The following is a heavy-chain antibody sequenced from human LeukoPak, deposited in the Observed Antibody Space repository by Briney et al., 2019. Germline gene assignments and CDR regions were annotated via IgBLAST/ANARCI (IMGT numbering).Heavy chain of an antibody. V-gene: IGHV4-34*01. D-gene: IGHD2-2*01. CDR1: GGSFSGYY. CDR3: ARCLVVPRYYYYYMDV. Sequence: PSETLSLTCAVYGGSFSGYYRSWIRQPPGKGLEWIGEINHSGNTNYNPSLKSRVTISVDTSKNQFSLKLSSVTAADTAVYYCARCLVVPRYYYYYMDVWGKGTTVTVSS. J-gene: IGHJ6*03. CDR2: INHSGNT.